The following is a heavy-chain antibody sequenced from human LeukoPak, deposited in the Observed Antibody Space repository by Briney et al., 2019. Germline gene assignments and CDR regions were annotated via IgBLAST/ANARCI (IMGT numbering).Heavy chain of an antibody. CDR1: GFTFSDYY. CDR2: ISSSGSTI. CDR3: ARDLSEYSSSWYYYYYGMDV. V-gene: IGHV3-11*01. D-gene: IGHD6-13*01. Sequence: GGSLRLSCAASGFTFSDYYMSWIRQAPGKGLEWVSYISSSGSTIYYADSVKGRFTISRDNAKNSLYLQMNSLRAEDTAVYYCARDLSEYSSSWYYYYYGMDVWGQGTTVTVSS. J-gene: IGHJ6*02.